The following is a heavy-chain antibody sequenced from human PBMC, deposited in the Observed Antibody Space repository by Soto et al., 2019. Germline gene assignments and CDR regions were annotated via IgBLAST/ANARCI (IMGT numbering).Heavy chain of an antibody. J-gene: IGHJ4*02. D-gene: IGHD6-13*01. Sequence: GSLRLSCAASEFSFSDYWMAWVRQAPGKGLEWVANLDQGGGEKHYVDSVKGRFTISRDNAKNSLYLLMNSLRAEDTAVYYCAKDRAAGTGYFDYWGQGTLVTVSS. CDR3: AKDRAAGTGYFDY. CDR2: LDQGGGEK. CDR1: EFSFSDYW. V-gene: IGHV3-7*01.